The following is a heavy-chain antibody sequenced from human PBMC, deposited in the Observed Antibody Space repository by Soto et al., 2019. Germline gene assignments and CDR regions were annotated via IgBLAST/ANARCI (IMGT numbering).Heavy chain of an antibody. CDR3: ATKTEDIVVVVAATYYYYGMDV. J-gene: IGHJ6*02. CDR2: IIPIFGTA. D-gene: IGHD2-15*01. CDR1: GGTFSSYA. Sequence: QVQLVQSGAEVKKPGSSVKVSCKASGGTFSSYAISWVRQAPGQGLEWMGGIIPIFGTANYAQKFQGRVTITADESTSTAYMELSSLRSEDTAVYYCATKTEDIVVVVAATYYYYGMDVWGRGTTVTVSS. V-gene: IGHV1-69*12.